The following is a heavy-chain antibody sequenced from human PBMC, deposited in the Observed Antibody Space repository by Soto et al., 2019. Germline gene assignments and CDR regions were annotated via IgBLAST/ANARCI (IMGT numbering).Heavy chain of an antibody. J-gene: IGHJ6*03. CDR3: ARIYCSSTSCLDYMDV. CDR2: IYYSGST. D-gene: IGHD2-2*01. CDR1: GGSISSYY. V-gene: IGHV4-59*01. Sequence: SETLSLTCTVSGGSISSYYWSWIRQPPGKGLEWIGYIYYSGSTNYNPSLKSRVTISVDTSKNQFSLKLSSVTAADTAVYYCARIYCSSTSCLDYMDVWGKGTTVTVSS.